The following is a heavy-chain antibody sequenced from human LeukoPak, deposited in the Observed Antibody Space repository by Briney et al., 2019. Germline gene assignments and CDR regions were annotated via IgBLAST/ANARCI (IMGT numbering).Heavy chain of an antibody. V-gene: IGHV4-59*08. CDR2: IYYSGTT. Sequence: SETLSLTCTVSGGSISSYYWTWIRQPPGKGLEWIGYIYYSGTTKYNPSLKSRVTLSLDTSKNQFSLRLNSVTAADTAVYYCARRIAVPGSYYFDYRSQGTLVTVSS. J-gene: IGHJ4*02. CDR3: ARRIAVPGSYYFDY. D-gene: IGHD6-13*01. CDR1: GGSISSYY.